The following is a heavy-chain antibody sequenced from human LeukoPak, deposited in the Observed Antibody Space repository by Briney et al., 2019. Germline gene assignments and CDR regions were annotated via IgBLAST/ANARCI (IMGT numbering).Heavy chain of an antibody. CDR3: AKGHYGSGSYVFDY. J-gene: IGHJ4*02. CDR2: IDSGGTT. CDR1: GFTVSKNY. V-gene: IGHV3-66*01. Sequence: PGGSLRLSCEVTGFTVSKNYMNWVRQAPGKGLEWVSIIDSGGTTYYANSVRGRFTISRDNSKNTLYLQMNSLRAEDTAVYYCAKGHYGSGSYVFDYWGQGTLVTVSS. D-gene: IGHD3-10*01.